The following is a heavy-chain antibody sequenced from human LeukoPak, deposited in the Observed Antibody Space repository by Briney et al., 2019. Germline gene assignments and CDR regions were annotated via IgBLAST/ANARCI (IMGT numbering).Heavy chain of an antibody. CDR2: LYSGSDT. CDR3: ARDGDHFDGYLYL. V-gene: IGHV3-53*01. J-gene: IGHJ2*01. D-gene: IGHD3-9*01. CDR1: GFSVSLNY. Sequence: GGSLRLSCAASGFSVSLNYMNWVPQAPGKGLEWVSILYSGSDTYYADSVKGRFTISRDSSKNMLFLHMNSLRAEDTAVYYCARDGDHFDGYLYLVGRGTLVTVSS.